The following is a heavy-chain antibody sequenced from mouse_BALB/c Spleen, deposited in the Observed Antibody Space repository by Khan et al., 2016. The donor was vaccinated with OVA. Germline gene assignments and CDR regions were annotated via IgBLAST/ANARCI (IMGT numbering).Heavy chain of an antibody. J-gene: IGHJ4*01. Sequence: QVQLKESGPGLVAPSQSLSINCTVSGFTLISYGIHWVRQSPEKGLEWLGIIWAGGSTNYNLALMARLSISKDNSKSQVFLKMNSLQTDDTARYYCARDDGNYVDAMDYWGQGTSVTVSS. CDR1: GFTLISYG. CDR3: ARDDGNYVDAMDY. D-gene: IGHD2-1*01. V-gene: IGHV2-9*02. CDR2: IWAGGST.